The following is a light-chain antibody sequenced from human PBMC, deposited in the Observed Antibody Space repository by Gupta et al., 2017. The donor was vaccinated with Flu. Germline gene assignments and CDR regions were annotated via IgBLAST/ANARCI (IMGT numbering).Light chain of an antibody. CDR1: SSDVGGYNY. J-gene: IGLJ1*01. Sequence: QSALTQPASVSGSLGQSITISCTGTSSDVGGYNYVSWYQQYPGKAPKLTIYEVSNRPSGVSNRFSGSKSGNTASLTISGLQAEDEADYYCHSYRSSTLERVFGTGTKVTVL. CDR3: HSYRSSTLERV. CDR2: EVS. V-gene: IGLV2-14*01.